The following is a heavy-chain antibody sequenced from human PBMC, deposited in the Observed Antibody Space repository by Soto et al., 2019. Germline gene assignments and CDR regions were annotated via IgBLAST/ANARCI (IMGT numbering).Heavy chain of an antibody. V-gene: IGHV3-30-3*01. D-gene: IGHD3-10*01. CDR3: ARDYGSGSYIEDH. CDR2: ISYDGSNK. J-gene: IGHJ4*02. CDR1: GFTFSSYA. Sequence: LRLSCAASGFTFSSYAMHWVRQAPGKGLEWVAVISYDGSNKYYADSVKGRFTISRDNSKNTLYLQMNSLRAEDTAVYYCARDYGSGSYIEDHWGQGTLVTVSS.